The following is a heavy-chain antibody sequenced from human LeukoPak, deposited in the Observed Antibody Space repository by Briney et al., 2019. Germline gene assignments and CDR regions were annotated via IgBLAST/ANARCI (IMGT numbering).Heavy chain of an antibody. J-gene: IGHJ4*02. CDR3: AKFFADYYDYVWGSYRPGYFDY. Sequence: PGGSLRLSCAASGFTFSSYAMSWVRQAPGKGLEWVSAISGSGGSTYYADSVKGRFTISRDNSKNTLYLQMNSLRAEDTAVYYCAKFFADYYDYVWGSYRPGYFDYWGQGTLVTVSS. CDR1: GFTFSSYA. V-gene: IGHV3-23*01. D-gene: IGHD3-16*02. CDR2: ISGSGGST.